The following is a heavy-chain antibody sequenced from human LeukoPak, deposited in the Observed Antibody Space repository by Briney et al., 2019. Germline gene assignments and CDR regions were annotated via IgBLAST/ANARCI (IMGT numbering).Heavy chain of an antibody. Sequence: ASVKVSCKASGYTLTSYGISWVRQAPGQGLEWMGWISAYNGNTNYAQKLQGRVTMATDTSTSTAYMELRSLRSDDTAVYYCARDRDYYDSSGYYYNYYGMDVWGQGATVTVSS. CDR1: GYTLTSYG. CDR3: ARDRDYYDSSGYYYNYYGMDV. J-gene: IGHJ6*02. D-gene: IGHD3-22*01. V-gene: IGHV1-18*01. CDR2: ISAYNGNT.